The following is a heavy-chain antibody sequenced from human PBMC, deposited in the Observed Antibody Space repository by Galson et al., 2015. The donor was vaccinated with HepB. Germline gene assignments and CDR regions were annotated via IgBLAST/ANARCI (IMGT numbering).Heavy chain of an antibody. CDR2: ISYDGSNK. Sequence: SLRLSCAASGFTFSSYAMHWVRQAPGKGLEWVAVISYDGSNKYYADSVKGRFTISRDNSKNTLYLQMNSLRAEDTAVYYCSRQLDSSDYYALDYWGQGTLVTVSS. CDR1: GFTFSSYA. V-gene: IGHV3-30*04. D-gene: IGHD3-22*01. CDR3: SRQLDSSDYYALDY. J-gene: IGHJ4*02.